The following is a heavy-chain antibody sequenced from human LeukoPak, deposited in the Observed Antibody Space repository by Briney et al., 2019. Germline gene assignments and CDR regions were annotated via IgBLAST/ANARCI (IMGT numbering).Heavy chain of an antibody. V-gene: IGHV3-21*01. CDR2: ISSSSSYI. CDR1: GFTSISYG. CDR3: ARDSYYDFWSAYDY. J-gene: IGHJ4*02. D-gene: IGHD3-3*01. Sequence: MPGGSLRLSCAASGFTSISYGMNWVRQAPGKGLEWVSSISSSSSYIYYADSVKGRFTISRDNAKNSLYLQMNSLRAEDTAVYYCARDSYYDFWSAYDYWGQGTLVTVSS.